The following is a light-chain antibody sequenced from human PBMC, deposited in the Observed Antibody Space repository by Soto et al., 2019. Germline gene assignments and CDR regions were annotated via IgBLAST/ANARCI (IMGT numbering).Light chain of an antibody. J-gene: IGKJ3*01. Sequence: EIVLTQSPGTLSVSPGERATLSCRASQVVVTAYIHWYQHKPGQAPRLLISGASTRASGIPDRCSGSGVGTDFTLTINRLEPEDGAVYYCLLFRGSPTFGPGSRVHI. CDR1: QVVVTAY. V-gene: IGKV3-20*01. CDR3: LLFRGSPT. CDR2: GAS.